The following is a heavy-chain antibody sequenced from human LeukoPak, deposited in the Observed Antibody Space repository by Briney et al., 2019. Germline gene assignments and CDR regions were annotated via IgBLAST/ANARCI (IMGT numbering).Heavy chain of an antibody. CDR3: ARDLTVTTSGVWFDP. J-gene: IGHJ5*02. Sequence: ASKTLSLTCTVSGGSISSYYWSWIRQPAGKGLEWIGRIYTSGSTNYNPSLKSRVTMSVDTSKNQFSLKLSSVTAADTAVYYCARDLTVTTSGVWFDPWGQGTLVTVSS. D-gene: IGHD4-17*01. V-gene: IGHV4-4*07. CDR1: GGSISSYY. CDR2: IYTSGST.